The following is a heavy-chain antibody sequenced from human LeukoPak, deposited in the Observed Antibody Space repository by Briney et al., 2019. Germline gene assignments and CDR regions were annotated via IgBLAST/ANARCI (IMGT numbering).Heavy chain of an antibody. CDR1: GFTVSSNY. D-gene: IGHD3-3*01. Sequence: PGGSLRLSCAASGFTVSSNYMSWVRQAPGKGLEWVSDIYSGGSTYYADSVKGRFTISRDNSKNTLYLQMNSLRAEDTAVYYCARDGSGGYYSFDYWGQGTLVTVSS. CDR3: ARDGSGGYYSFDY. J-gene: IGHJ4*02. V-gene: IGHV3-66*01. CDR2: IYSGGST.